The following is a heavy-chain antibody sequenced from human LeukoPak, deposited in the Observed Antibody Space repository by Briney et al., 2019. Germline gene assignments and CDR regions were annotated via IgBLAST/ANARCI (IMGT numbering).Heavy chain of an antibody. CDR1: GFTFSSYG. J-gene: IGHJ4*02. V-gene: IGHV3-33*06. CDR3: AKSPVYSSGWYLDY. CDR2: IWYDGSNK. D-gene: IGHD6-19*01. Sequence: GGSLTLSCAASGFTFSSYGMHWVRQAPGKGLEWVAVIWYDGSNKYYADSVKGRFTISRDNSKNTLYLQMNSLRAEDTAVYYCAKSPVYSSGWYLDYWGQGTLVTVSS.